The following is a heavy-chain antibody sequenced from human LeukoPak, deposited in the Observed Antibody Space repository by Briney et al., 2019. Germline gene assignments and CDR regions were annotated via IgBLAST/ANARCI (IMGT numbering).Heavy chain of an antibody. CDR2: IIPIFGTA. J-gene: IGHJ4*02. D-gene: IGHD6-25*01. Sequence: ASVKVSCKASGGTFSSYAISWVRQAPGQGLEWMGRIIPIFGTANYAQKFQGRVTITTDESTSTAYMELSSLRSEDTAVYYCARAAATALHFDYWGQGTLVTVSS. CDR1: GGTFSSYA. V-gene: IGHV1-69*05. CDR3: ARAAATALHFDY.